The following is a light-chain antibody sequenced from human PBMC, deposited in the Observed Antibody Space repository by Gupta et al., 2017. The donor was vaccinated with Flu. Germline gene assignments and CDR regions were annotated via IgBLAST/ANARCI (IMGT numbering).Light chain of an antibody. V-gene: IGLV3-1*01. CDR3: QAWDSSTVI. Sequence: SYELPQPPSVSVSPGQTASITCSGAKLGTKFVCWYQQKPGQSPVLVIYQDRKRPSGVPDRFSGSNSGNTATLTISGTQAMDEADYHCQAWDSSTVIFGGGTKLTVL. J-gene: IGLJ2*01. CDR2: QDR. CDR1: KLGTKF.